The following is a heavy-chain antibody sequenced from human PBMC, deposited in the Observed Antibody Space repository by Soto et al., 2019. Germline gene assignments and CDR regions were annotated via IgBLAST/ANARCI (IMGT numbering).Heavy chain of an antibody. CDR2: IKQDGSEK. V-gene: IGHV3-7*01. J-gene: IGHJ6*03. D-gene: IGHD1-26*01. CDR1: GFTFSSYW. CDR3: ARDQATAYSEYYYYYYYMDA. Sequence: GGSLRLSCAASGFTFSSYWMSWVRQAPGKGLEWVANIKQDGSEKYYVDSVKGRFTISRDNAKNSLYLQMNSLRAEDTAVYYCARDQATAYSEYYYYYYYMDAWGKGTTVTVSS.